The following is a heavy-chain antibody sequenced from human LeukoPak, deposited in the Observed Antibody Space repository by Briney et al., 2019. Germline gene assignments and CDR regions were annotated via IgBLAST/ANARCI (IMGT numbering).Heavy chain of an antibody. D-gene: IGHD3-22*01. V-gene: IGHV1-69*04. CDR2: IIPILGIA. J-gene: IGHJ5*02. CDR1: GGTFSSYA. CDR3: AAGYYYDSSGYYYVTWFDP. Sequence: GASVKVSCKASGGTFSSYAISWVRQAPGQGLEWMGRIIPILGIANYAQKFQGRVTITADKSTSTAYMELSSLRSEDTAVYYCAAGYYYDSSGYYYVTWFDPWGQGTLVTVSS.